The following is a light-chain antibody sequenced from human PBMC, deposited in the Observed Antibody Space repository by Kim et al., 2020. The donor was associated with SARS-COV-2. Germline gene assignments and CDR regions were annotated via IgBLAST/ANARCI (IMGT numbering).Light chain of an antibody. Sequence: VSPGQTGNITCSGDNLGNKNVCRYQQKPGHCPVLVIYLDARRPSGIPGRFSGSNSGNTATLTISGTQAMDEADYYCQAWDSSTAWIFGGGTQLTVL. CDR3: QAWDSSTAWI. V-gene: IGLV3-1*01. J-gene: IGLJ3*02. CDR1: NLGNKN. CDR2: LDA.